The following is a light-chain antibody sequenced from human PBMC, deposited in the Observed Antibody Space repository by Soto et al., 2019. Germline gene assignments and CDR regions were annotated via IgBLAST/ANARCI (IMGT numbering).Light chain of an antibody. Sequence: EIVLTQSPGTLSLSPGERATLSFRASQSVSSSYLAWYQLRPGQAPRLLIYGASRRATGIPDRFSGSGSGTDFTLTISGLEPEDFAVYYCQQFGSSLYTFGQGTKVDI. CDR2: GAS. V-gene: IGKV3-20*01. J-gene: IGKJ2*01. CDR3: QQFGSSLYT. CDR1: QSVSSSY.